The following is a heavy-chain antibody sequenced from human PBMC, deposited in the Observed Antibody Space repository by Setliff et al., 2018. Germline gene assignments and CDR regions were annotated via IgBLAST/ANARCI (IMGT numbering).Heavy chain of an antibody. CDR2: IIPIFGTA. J-gene: IGHJ3*02. CDR1: GYTFTSYG. CDR3: AISTIFGVVSPTPDAFDI. Sequence: SVKVSCKASGYTFTSYGISWVRQAPGQGLEWMGGIIPIFGTANYAQKFQGRVTITADESTSTAYMELSRLRSEDTAVYYCAISTIFGVVSPTPDAFDIWGQGTMVTVSS. V-gene: IGHV1-69*13. D-gene: IGHD3-3*01.